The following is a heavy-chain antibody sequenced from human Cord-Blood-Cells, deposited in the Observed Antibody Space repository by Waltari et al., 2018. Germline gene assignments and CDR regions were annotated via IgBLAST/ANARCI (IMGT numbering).Heavy chain of an antibody. CDR2: IIPIFGTA. CDR1: GGTFSSYA. J-gene: IGHJ4*02. Sequence: QVQLVQSGAEVKKPGSSVKVSCQAPGGTFSSYAISWVRQAPGQGLEWMGGIIPIFGTANYAQKFQGRVTITADESTSTAYMELSSLRSEDTAVYYCAREGGLIDDYSNYFDYWGQGTLVTVSS. V-gene: IGHV1-69*01. D-gene: IGHD4-4*01. CDR3: AREGGLIDDYSNYFDY.